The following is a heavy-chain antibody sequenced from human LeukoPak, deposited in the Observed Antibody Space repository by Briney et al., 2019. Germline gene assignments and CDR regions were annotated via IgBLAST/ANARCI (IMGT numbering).Heavy chain of an antibody. CDR2: ISFGGDT. D-gene: IGHD2-8*01. Sequence: PSESLSLTCTVSGDSINRRSYYWAWIRQPPGKGLEWIGSISFGGDTDHNPSLRSRVTITEDMSKNHFSLRLTSMTAADTAVYYCARHANGVFDYWGQGTLVTVSS. V-gene: IGHV4-39*01. CDR3: ARHANGVFDY. CDR1: GDSINRRSYY. J-gene: IGHJ4*02.